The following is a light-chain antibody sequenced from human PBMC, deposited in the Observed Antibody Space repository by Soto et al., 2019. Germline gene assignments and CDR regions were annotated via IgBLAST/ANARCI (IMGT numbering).Light chain of an antibody. J-gene: IGKJ5*01. V-gene: IGKV1-39*01. CDR3: QQSYSTPIT. CDR1: QRIGTW. CDR2: KAS. Sequence: DIQMTRSPSTLSASVGYRVTIIGRATQRIGTWLAWFQQKPPKAPTALIYKASSLQSGVPSRFSGSGSGTDFTLTISSLQPEDFATYYCQQSYSTPITFGQGTRREIK.